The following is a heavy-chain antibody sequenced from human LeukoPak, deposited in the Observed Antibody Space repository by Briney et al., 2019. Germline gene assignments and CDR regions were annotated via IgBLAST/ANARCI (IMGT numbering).Heavy chain of an antibody. V-gene: IGHV1-18*01. CDR1: GYTFTSYG. CDR2: ISAYNGNT. CDR3: ARGPKYSSGWDYDY. J-gene: IGHJ4*02. Sequence: ASVKVSCKASGYTFTSYGISGVRQAPGQGLEWMGWISAYNGNTNYAQKLQGRVTMTTDTSTSTAYMELRSLRSDDTVVYYCARGPKYSSGWDYDYWGQGTLVTVSS. D-gene: IGHD6-19*01.